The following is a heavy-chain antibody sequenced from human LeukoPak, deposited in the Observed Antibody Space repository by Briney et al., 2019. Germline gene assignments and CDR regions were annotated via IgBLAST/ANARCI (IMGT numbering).Heavy chain of an antibody. CDR3: AKYRSTSGYVDS. CDR1: GGSISSNY. D-gene: IGHD3-22*01. CDR2: TYYSGST. J-gene: IGHJ4*02. V-gene: IGHV4-59*08. Sequence: PSETLSLTCSVSGGSISSNYWSWFRQPPGKGLEWIGYTYYSGSTTYNPSLKSRVTISVDTSKTQFSLKLTSVTAADTAVYYCAKYRSTSGYVDSWGQGTLVTVSS.